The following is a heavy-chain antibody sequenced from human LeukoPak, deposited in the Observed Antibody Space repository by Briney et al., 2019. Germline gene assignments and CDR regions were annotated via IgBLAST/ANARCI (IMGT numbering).Heavy chain of an antibody. CDR3: ARGHSVIPNEGYYFDY. D-gene: IGHD2-21*01. CDR1: GGSFSGYP. V-gene: IGHV4-34*01. Sequence: SETLSLTCAVYGGSFSGYPWSWIRQPPGKGLEWIGEINHSGSTNYNPSLKSRATISVDTSKNQFSLKLSSVTAADTAVYYWARGHSVIPNEGYYFDYWGQGTLVTVSS. J-gene: IGHJ4*02. CDR2: INHSGST.